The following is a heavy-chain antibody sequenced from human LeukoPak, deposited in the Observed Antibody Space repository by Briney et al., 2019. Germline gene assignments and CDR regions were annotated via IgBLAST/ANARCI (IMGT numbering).Heavy chain of an antibody. V-gene: IGHV3-49*04. CDR2: IRSKAYGGTT. CDR3: TTDLPSGSYYFDY. D-gene: IGHD1-26*01. Sequence: GGSLRLSCTASGFTFGDYAMSWVRQAPGKGLEWVGFIRSKAYGGTTEYAASVKGRFTISRDDSKSIAYLQMNSLKTEDTAVYYCTTDLPSGSYYFDYWGQGTLVTVSS. J-gene: IGHJ4*02. CDR1: GFTFGDYA.